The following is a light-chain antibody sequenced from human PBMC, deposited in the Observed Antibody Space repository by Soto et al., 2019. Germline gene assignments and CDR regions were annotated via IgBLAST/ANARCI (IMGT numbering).Light chain of an antibody. Sequence: DSQITQFPSCLSESVGDRVTSTWQASHNIVNYLNWYQQKPGKAPKLLIYGASSLQRGVPSRFSGSGSGTDGTLTISTLQPEDVATFYCQQSYSAPLTFGRGTKGDIK. CDR2: GAS. CDR3: QQSYSAPLT. J-gene: IGKJ4*01. V-gene: IGKV1-39*01. CDR1: HNIVNY.